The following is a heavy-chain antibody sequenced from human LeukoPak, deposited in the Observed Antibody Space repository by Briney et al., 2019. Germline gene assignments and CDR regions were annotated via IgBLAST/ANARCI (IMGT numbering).Heavy chain of an antibody. Sequence: PGRSLRLSCEASGFTFSTYGMHWVRQAPGKGLEWVAVIWYDGSNKNYADSVKGRFTISRDNSKNTLYLHMNSLRAEDTAVYYCAREGIEYGSGRENWFDPWGQGTLVTVSS. CDR2: IWYDGSNK. CDR1: GFTFSTYG. V-gene: IGHV3-33*01. CDR3: AREGIEYGSGRENWFDP. D-gene: IGHD3-10*01. J-gene: IGHJ5*02.